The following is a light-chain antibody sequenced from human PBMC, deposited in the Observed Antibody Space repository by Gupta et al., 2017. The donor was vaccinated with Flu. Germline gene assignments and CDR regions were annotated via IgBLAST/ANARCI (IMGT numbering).Light chain of an antibody. CDR2: EDN. J-gene: IGLJ3*02. V-gene: IGLV6-57*01. CDR1: SGSIASNY. CDR3: QSYEV. Sequence: NFMLTQPHSVSESPGKTVTSSCTRSSGSIASNYVQWYQQRLGPSPPTVISEDNQRPTGVPDRFSGSIDSSSNSASLTISGLKTEDNADYYCQSYEVFGGGTKLTVL.